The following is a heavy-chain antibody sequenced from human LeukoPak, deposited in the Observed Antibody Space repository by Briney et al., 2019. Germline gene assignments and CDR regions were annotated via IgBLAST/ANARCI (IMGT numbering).Heavy chain of an antibody. Sequence: SQTLSLTCTVSGGSISSGGYYWSWIRQHPGKGLEWIGYIYYSGSTYYNPSLKSRVTISVDTSKNQFSLRLSSVTAADTAVYYCARGPFIVVVPAAISDWGQGTLVTVSS. CDR3: ARGPFIVVVPAAISD. D-gene: IGHD2-2*02. J-gene: IGHJ4*02. V-gene: IGHV4-31*03. CDR1: GGSISSGGYY. CDR2: IYYSGST.